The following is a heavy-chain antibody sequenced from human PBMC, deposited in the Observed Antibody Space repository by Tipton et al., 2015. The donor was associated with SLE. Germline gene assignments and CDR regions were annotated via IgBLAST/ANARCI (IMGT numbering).Heavy chain of an antibody. CDR3: ARVNGELGISDY. V-gene: IGHV4-59*12. Sequence: TLSLTCTVSGGSISSYYWSWIRQPPGKGLEWIGYIYYSGSTNYNPSLKSRVTISVDTSKNQFSLKLSSVTAADTAVYYCARVNGELGISDYWGQGTLVTVSS. J-gene: IGHJ4*02. CDR1: GGSISSYY. CDR2: IYYSGST. D-gene: IGHD7-27*01.